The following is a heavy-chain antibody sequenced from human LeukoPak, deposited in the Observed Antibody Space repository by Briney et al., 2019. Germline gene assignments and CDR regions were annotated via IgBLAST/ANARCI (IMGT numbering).Heavy chain of an antibody. CDR1: GGSISSSNYY. CDR3: ARQISDYYYYYMDV. CDR2: IYYSGTT. V-gene: IGHV4-39*01. Sequence: PSETLSLTCTVSGGSISSSNYYWGWTRQPPGKGLEWIGTIYYSGTTYYNPSLESRVTISEDTSKNQFSLTLRSVTAADTAVYYCARQISDYYYYYMDVWGKGTTVTVSS. D-gene: IGHD3-10*01. J-gene: IGHJ6*03.